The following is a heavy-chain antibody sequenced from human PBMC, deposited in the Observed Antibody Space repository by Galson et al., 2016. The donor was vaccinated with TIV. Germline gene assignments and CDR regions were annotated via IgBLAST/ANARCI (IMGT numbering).Heavy chain of an antibody. Sequence: SLRLSCAASGFTFSIHSMIWVRQAPGKGLEWMSYIDSNSRTIYYADSVKGRFTISRDNAKNSLYLQMNSLRAEDTAIYYCATAIAAAGTFDHWGQGTLVTVSS. J-gene: IGHJ4*02. CDR2: IDSNSRTI. D-gene: IGHD6-13*01. CDR1: GFTFSIHS. V-gene: IGHV3-48*04. CDR3: ATAIAAAGTFDH.